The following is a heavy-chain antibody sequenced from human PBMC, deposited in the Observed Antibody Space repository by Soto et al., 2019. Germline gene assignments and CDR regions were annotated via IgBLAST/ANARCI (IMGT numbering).Heavy chain of an antibody. CDR2: IIPIFGTA. J-gene: IGHJ6*02. CDR3: ARERLYSSSSHYYYGMDV. CDR1: GGTFSSYA. V-gene: IGHV1-69*13. D-gene: IGHD6-6*01. Sequence: GASVKVSCKVSGGTFSSYAISWVRQAPGQGLEWMGGIIPIFGTANYAQKFQGRVTITADGSTSTAYMELSSLRSEDTAVYYCARERLYSSSSHYYYGMDVWGQGTTVTVSS.